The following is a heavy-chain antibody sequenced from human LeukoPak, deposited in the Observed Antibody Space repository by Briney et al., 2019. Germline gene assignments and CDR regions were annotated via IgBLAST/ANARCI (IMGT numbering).Heavy chain of an antibody. CDR1: GFTFSSYA. Sequence: GGSLRLSCAASGFTFSSYAMSWVRQAPGKGLEWVSYIDSSGSTIHYADSVKGRFTISRDNSKNTLYLQMNSLRAEDTAVYYCAKEIWPTVTTPGWTYFDYWGQGALVTVSS. CDR3: AKEIWPTVTTPGWTYFDY. D-gene: IGHD4-17*01. J-gene: IGHJ4*02. CDR2: IDSSGSTI. V-gene: IGHV3-48*01.